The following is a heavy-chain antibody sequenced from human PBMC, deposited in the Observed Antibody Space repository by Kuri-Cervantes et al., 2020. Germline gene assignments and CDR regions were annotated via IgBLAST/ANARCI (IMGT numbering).Heavy chain of an antibody. D-gene: IGHD6-13*01. CDR2: ISGSGDST. V-gene: IGHV3-23*01. CDR1: GFTFSSYA. CDR3: ARDGQPSSSWAYYYYYGMDV. Sequence: GESLKISCAASGFTFSSYAMGWVRQAPEEGLEWISAISGSGDSTYYADSVKGRFTISRDNSKNTVDLQMNSLRAEDTAVYYCARDGQPSSSWAYYYYYGMDVWGQGTTVTVSS. J-gene: IGHJ6*02.